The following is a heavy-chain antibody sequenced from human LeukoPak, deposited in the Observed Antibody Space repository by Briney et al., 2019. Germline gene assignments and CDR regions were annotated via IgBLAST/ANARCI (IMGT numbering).Heavy chain of an antibody. CDR1: RFTLSNSY. CDR3: ARSASTSYSYMDV. Sequence: PLGSLRDSCVDSRFTLSNSYLHTVRHSLGKGLVWVSRIKNDESNTGYADSVKGRFTISRDNDKNTLYLQMNSLRAEDTAVYYCARSASTSYSYMDVWGKGTTVTVSS. D-gene: IGHD4-11*01. CDR2: IKNDESNT. V-gene: IGHV3-74*01. J-gene: IGHJ6*03.